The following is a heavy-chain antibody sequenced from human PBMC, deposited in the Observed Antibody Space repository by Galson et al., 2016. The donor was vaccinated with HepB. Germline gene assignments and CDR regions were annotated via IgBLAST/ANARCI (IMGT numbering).Heavy chain of an antibody. Sequence: SETLSLTCNVSTGSFKGYYWTWIRQSPVKGLEWIGEIHDTGSTKYNPSLKSRVTISGDMSNNQCSLKLTSVTAADTAMYFCARGPSDRDGWYKPPSYWGQGTLVIVSS. D-gene: IGHD5-24*01. J-gene: IGHJ4*02. CDR1: TGSFKGYY. V-gene: IGHV4-34*01. CDR3: ARGPSDRDGWYKPPSY. CDR2: IHDTGST.